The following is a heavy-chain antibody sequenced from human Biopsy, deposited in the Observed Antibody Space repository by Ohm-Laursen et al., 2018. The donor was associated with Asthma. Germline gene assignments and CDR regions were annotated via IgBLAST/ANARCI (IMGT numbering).Heavy chain of an antibody. D-gene: IGHD6-19*01. V-gene: IGHV3-53*01. J-gene: IGHJ4*02. Sequence: LRLSCSASGFTVSRDHMFWVRQAPGKGLEWVSVIYSGGTSHTADSVRGRFTISRDFSKNTLHLQMHSLRVEDTAVYYCARGDSSGWSHYYFDYWGQGTLVTVSS. CDR2: IYSGGTS. CDR3: ARGDSSGWSHYYFDY. CDR1: GFTVSRDH.